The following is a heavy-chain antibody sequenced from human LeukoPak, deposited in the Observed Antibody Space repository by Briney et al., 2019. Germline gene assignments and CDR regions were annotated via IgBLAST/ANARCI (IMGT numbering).Heavy chain of an antibody. CDR3: ARDDYGGKLDT. CDR1: GFTFSNYD. V-gene: IGHV3-33*01. J-gene: IGHJ3*02. Sequence: GRSLRLSCAASGFTFSNYDMHWVRQAPGKGLEWVAVIWYDGSNKYYADSVKGRFTISRDNSKNTLYLQMNSLRAEDTAVYYCARDDYGGKLDTWGQGTVVTVSS. D-gene: IGHD4-23*01. CDR2: IWYDGSNK.